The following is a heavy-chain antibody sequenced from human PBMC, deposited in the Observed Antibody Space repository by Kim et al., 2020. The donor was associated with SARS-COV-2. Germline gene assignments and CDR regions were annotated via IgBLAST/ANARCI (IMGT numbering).Heavy chain of an antibody. CDR2: ISAYNGNT. Sequence: PGQGLEWMGWISAYNGNTNYAQKLQGRVTMTTDTSTSTAYMELRSLRSDDTAVYYCAREGGNSYGSDYWGQGTLVTVSS. D-gene: IGHD5-18*01. CDR3: AREGGNSYGSDY. J-gene: IGHJ4*02. V-gene: IGHV1-18*01.